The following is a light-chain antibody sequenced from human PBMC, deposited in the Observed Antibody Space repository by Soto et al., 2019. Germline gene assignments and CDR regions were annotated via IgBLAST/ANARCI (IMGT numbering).Light chain of an antibody. J-gene: IGLJ1*01. CDR3: QSYDSSLSGYV. CDR2: GNS. V-gene: IGLV1-40*01. CDR1: SSNIGAGYD. Sequence: VLTQPPSVSGAPGQRVTISCTGSSSNIGAGYDVHWYQQLPGTPPKLLIYGNSNRPSGVPDRFSGSKSGTSASLAITGLQAEDEADYYCQSYDSSLSGYVFGTGTKVTV.